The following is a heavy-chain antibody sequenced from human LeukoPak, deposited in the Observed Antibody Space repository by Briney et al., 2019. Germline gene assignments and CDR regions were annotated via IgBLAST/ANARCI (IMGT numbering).Heavy chain of an antibody. CDR2: ISVYNGDT. V-gene: IGHV1-18*01. D-gene: IGHD4-23*01. J-gene: IGHJ4*02. CDR1: GHIFTSYG. CDR3: ARDYPVISAPGASDF. Sequence: GASVKVSCKASGHIFTSYGISWVRQARGHGLEWIGWISVYNGDTSYAQKLQGRVTLTTDTSTTTAYMELRSLRYDDTAVYYCARDYPVISAPGASDFWGQGTLVTVSS.